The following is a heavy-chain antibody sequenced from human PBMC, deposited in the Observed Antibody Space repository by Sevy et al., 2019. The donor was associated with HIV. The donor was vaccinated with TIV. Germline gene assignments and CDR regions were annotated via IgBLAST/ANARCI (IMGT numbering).Heavy chain of an antibody. J-gene: IGHJ3*01. CDR1: GFTFTSYG. Sequence: GGSLRLSCAASGFTFTSYGIHWVRQAPGKGLECVAKISFDEKYKYYAESVKGRFTIPRDISKNTVFLEMNSLRPDDTGVYYCAKVLGFGSGYDYAFDFWGQGTMVTVSS. CDR2: ISFDEKYK. CDR3: AKVLGFGSGYDYAFDF. D-gene: IGHD5-12*01. V-gene: IGHV3-30*02.